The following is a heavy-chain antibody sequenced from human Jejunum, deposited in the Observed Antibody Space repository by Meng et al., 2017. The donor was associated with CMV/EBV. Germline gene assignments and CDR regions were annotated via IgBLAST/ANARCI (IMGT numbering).Heavy chain of an antibody. V-gene: IGHV3-23*01. D-gene: IGHD5-18*01. CDR3: AKDLQHYYVMDV. CDR2: ITGGGGGT. CDR1: GFTFGGYV. J-gene: IGHJ6*02. Sequence: VASGFTFGGYVMNWVRQAPGKGLEWVSAITGGGGGTYYADSMKGQFTISRDNSKNTLYLHMSSLRAEDTAVYYCAKDLQHYYVMDVWGQGTTVTVSS.